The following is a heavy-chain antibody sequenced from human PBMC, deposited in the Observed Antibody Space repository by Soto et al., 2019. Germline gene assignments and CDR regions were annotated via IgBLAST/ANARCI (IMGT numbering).Heavy chain of an antibody. Sequence: EVQLVESGGGLVQPGGSLRLSCAASGFTFSSYWMSWVRQAPGKGLEWVANIKQDGSEKYYVDSVKGRFTISRDNAKNSLYRXXXXXXXXDXXXXXXXXXAYSGYDPVDYWGQGTLVTVSS. CDR1: GFTFSSYW. CDR2: IKQDGSEK. CDR3: XXXAYSGYDPVDY. V-gene: IGHV3-7*01. D-gene: IGHD5-12*01. J-gene: IGHJ4*02.